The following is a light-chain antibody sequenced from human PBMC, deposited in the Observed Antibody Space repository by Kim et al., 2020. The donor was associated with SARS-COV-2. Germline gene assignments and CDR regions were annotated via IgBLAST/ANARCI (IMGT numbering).Light chain of an antibody. CDR3: QQYNNWPPAYT. Sequence: EIVMTQSPAALSVSPGERATLSCRTSQSVSSNLVWYQQKPGQAPRLLIYGASTRATGVPSRFSGSGSGTEFTLTISSLQSEDSAMYYCQQYNNWPPAYTFGQGTKLEI. V-gene: IGKV3-15*01. CDR1: QSVSSN. J-gene: IGKJ2*01. CDR2: GAS.